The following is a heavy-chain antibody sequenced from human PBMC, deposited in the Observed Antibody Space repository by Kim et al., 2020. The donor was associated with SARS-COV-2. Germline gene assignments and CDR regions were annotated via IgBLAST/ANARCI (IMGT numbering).Heavy chain of an antibody. V-gene: IGHV6-1*01. Sequence: VKSRITINPDTSKNQFSLQLNSVTPEDTAVYYCARDHYDSSGPYYYYGMDVWGQGTTVTVSS. D-gene: IGHD3-22*01. J-gene: IGHJ6*02. CDR3: ARDHYDSSGPYYYYGMDV.